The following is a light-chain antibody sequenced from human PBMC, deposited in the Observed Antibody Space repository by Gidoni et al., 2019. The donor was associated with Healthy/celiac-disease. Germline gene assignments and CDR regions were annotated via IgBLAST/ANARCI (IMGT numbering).Light chain of an antibody. V-gene: IGKV1-39*01. CDR1: QSISSY. Sequence: GDRVTITCRASQSISSYLNWYQQKPGKAPKLLIYAASSLQSGVPSRFSGSGSGTDFTLTISSLQPEDFATYYCQQSYSTPLTFGGGTKVEIK. CDR2: AAS. J-gene: IGKJ4*01. CDR3: QQSYSTPLT.